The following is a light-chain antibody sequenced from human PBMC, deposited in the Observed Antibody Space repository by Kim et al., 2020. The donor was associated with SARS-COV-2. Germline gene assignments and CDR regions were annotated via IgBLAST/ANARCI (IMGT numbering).Light chain of an antibody. J-gene: IGKJ1*01. CDR1: QSINIC. CDR3: QQYNSYWT. CDR2: KAS. Sequence: AASVGDRVTITSRASQSINICLALHQQKPGKAPKLLIYKASSLESGVPSRFSGSGSGTEFTLTISSLQPDDIATYYCQQYNSYWTFGQGTKVDIK. V-gene: IGKV1-5*03.